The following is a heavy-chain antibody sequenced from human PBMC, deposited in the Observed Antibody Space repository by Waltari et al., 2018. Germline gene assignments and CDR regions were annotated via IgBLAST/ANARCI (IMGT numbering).Heavy chain of an antibody. Sequence: QVQLVESGGGVVQPWRSLSRPCAASGFTFSSYAMPWVRQAPGKGLEWVAVISYDGSNKYYADSVKGRFTISRDNSKNTLYLQMNSLRAEDTAVYYCAREFDSSGYYYVGGYWGQGTLVTVSS. D-gene: IGHD3-22*01. CDR3: AREFDSSGYYYVGGY. J-gene: IGHJ4*02. V-gene: IGHV3-30*16. CDR2: ISYDGSNK. CDR1: GFTFSSYA.